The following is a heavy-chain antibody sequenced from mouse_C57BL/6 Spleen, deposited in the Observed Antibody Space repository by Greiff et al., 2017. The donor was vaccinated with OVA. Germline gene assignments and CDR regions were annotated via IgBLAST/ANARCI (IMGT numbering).Heavy chain of an antibody. Sequence: VMLVESGPGLVQPSQSLSITCTVSGFSLTSYGVHWVRQSPGKGLEWLGVIWSGGSTDYNAAFISRLSISKDNSKSQVFFKMNSLQADDTAIYYCARRDYSNLYYAMDYWGQGTSVTVSS. CDR3: ARRDYSNLYYAMDY. CDR2: IWSGGST. D-gene: IGHD2-5*01. CDR1: GFSLTSYG. J-gene: IGHJ4*01. V-gene: IGHV2-2*01.